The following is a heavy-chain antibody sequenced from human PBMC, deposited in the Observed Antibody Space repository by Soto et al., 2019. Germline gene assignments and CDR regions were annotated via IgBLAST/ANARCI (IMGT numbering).Heavy chain of an antibody. J-gene: IGHJ4*02. D-gene: IGHD5-12*01. CDR1: GGSISSGGYS. V-gene: IGHV4-30-2*01. Sequence: SETLSLTCAVSGGSISSGGYSWSWIRQPPGKGLEWIGYIYHSGSTYYNPSLKSRVTISVDRSKNQFSLKLSSVTAADTAVYYCARLPQGYGDSYYFDYWGQGTLVTVSS. CDR2: IYHSGST. CDR3: ARLPQGYGDSYYFDY.